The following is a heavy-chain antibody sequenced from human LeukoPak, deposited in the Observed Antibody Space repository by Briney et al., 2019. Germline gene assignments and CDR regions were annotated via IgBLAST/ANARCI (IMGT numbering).Heavy chain of an antibody. CDR2: IYSGGST. D-gene: IGHD3-10*01. CDR1: GFTVSSNY. Sequence: PGGSLRLSCAASGFTVSSNYRSWVRQAPGKGLEWVSVIYSGGSTYYADSVKGRFTISRDNSKNTLYLQMNSLRAEDTAVYYCARDRENWRGLWFGELGHWGQGTLVTVSS. J-gene: IGHJ4*02. V-gene: IGHV3-66*01. CDR3: ARDRENWRGLWFGELGH.